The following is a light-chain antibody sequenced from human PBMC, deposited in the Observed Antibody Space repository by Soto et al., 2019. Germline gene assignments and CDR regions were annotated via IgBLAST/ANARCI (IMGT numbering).Light chain of an antibody. CDR2: EVS. Sequence: QSALTQPASVSGTPGQSITISCTGTSSDIGTYKYVSWYQQHPGKAPKLILYEVSNRPAGVSNRFSGFKSGNTASLTITGLQAEDEADYYCNSYTSSSALYVFVTGTKLTVL. CDR1: SSDIGTYKY. CDR3: NSYTSSSALYV. V-gene: IGLV2-14*01. J-gene: IGLJ1*01.